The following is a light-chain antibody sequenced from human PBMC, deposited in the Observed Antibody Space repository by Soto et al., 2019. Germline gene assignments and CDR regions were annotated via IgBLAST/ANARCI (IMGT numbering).Light chain of an antibody. J-gene: IGKJ4*01. CDR2: GAS. V-gene: IGKV3-15*01. CDR3: QQYNNWPLT. CDR1: QSVSSN. Sequence: EVVLTQSPGTLSLSPGERATLSCRASQSVSSNLAWYQQKPGQAPRLLFYGASTRATGIPARFSGSGSGTDFTLTISSLQSEDFAVYYCQQYNNWPLTFGGGSKVEIK.